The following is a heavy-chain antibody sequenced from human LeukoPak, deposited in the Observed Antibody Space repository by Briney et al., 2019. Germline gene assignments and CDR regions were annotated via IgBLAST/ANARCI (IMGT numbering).Heavy chain of an antibody. V-gene: IGHV4-59*12. D-gene: IGHD6-13*01. Sequence: SETLSLTCTVSGGSFRDYYWSWIRQPPGKGLEWIGNIYYSGNTYYNPSLKSRVTISIDTSKNQFSLMLSSVTAADTAVYYCARVMRDSSSWGMWFDPWGQGTLVTVSS. CDR3: ARVMRDSSSWGMWFDP. CDR1: GGSFRDYY. J-gene: IGHJ5*02. CDR2: IYYSGNT.